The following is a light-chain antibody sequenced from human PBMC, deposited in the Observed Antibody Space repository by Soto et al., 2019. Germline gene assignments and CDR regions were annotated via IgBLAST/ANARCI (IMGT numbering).Light chain of an antibody. Sequence: QSVLTQPASVSGSPGQSITISCTGTSSDVGGYNYVSWYQQHPGKAPKLMIYEVSNRPSGVSNRFSGSKSGNTASLTISGLQAEDEADYYCSSYTSSSTPWVFGNGTKSPS. J-gene: IGLJ1*01. CDR2: EVS. CDR3: SSYTSSSTPWV. V-gene: IGLV2-14*01. CDR1: SSDVGGYNY.